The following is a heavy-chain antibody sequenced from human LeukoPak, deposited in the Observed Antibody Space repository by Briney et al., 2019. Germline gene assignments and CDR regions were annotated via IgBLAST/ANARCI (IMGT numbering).Heavy chain of an antibody. J-gene: IGHJ4*02. CDR3: AKGPFYYDILNPAGVVDY. CDR2: ISYDGSNK. CDR1: GFTFSSYG. D-gene: IGHD3-9*01. Sequence: PGRSLRLSCAASGFTFSSYGMHWVRQGPGKGLEWVAVISYDGSNKYYADSVKGRFTISRDNSKNTLYLQMNSLRAEDTAVYYCAKGPFYYDILNPAGVVDYWGQGTLVTVSS. V-gene: IGHV3-30*18.